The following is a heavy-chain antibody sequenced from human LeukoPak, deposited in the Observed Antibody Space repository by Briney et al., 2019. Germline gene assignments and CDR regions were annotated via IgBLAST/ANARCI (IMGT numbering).Heavy chain of an antibody. J-gene: IGHJ4*02. CDR1: GGSFSGYY. CDR3: AREPNTANVERHVY. V-gene: IGHV4-34*01. Sequence: SETLSLTCAVYGGSFSGYYWSWIRQPPGKGLEWIGEINHSGSTNYNPSLKSRVTISVDTSKNQFSLKLSSVTAADTAAYYCAREPNTANVERHVYWGQGTLVTVSS. CDR2: INHSGST. D-gene: IGHD5-18*01.